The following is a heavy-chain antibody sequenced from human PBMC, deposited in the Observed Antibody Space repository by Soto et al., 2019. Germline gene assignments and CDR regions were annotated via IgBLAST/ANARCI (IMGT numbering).Heavy chain of an antibody. Sequence: QVQLVQSGAEVKKPGASVKVSCKASGYTFTSYAMHWVRQAPGQRLEWMGWINAGNGNTKYSQKFQGRVTITRDTSASTGYMELSSLRSEDTAVYYCARGGVRSHVDYWGQGTLVTVSS. CDR3: ARGGVRSHVDY. CDR2: INAGNGNT. D-gene: IGHD2-8*01. CDR1: GYTFTSYA. J-gene: IGHJ4*02. V-gene: IGHV1-3*01.